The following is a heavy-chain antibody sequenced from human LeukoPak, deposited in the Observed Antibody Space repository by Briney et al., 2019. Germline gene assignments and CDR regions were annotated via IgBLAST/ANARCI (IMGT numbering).Heavy chain of an antibody. CDR2: ISYDGSNK. Sequence: GGSLRLSCAASGFTFSSYAMHWVRQAPGKGLEWVAVISYDGSNKYYADSVKGRFTISRDNSKNTLYLQMNSLRAEDTAVYYCARGGDIVATIHAFDYWGQGTLVTVSS. J-gene: IGHJ4*02. CDR1: GFTFSSYA. D-gene: IGHD5-12*01. CDR3: ARGGDIVATIHAFDY. V-gene: IGHV3-30-3*01.